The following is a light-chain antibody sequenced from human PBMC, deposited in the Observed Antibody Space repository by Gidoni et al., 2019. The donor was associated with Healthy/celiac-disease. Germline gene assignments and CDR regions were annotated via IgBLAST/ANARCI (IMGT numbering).Light chain of an antibody. CDR3: QQSYSTPPFT. CDR2: AAS. CDR1: QSISSY. J-gene: IGKJ3*01. V-gene: IGKV1-39*01. Sequence: DIQMTQSTSSLSASVGDRVTITCRASQSISSYLNWYHQKPGKAPKLLIYAASSLQSGVPSRFSGSGSGTDFTLTISSLQPEDFATYYCQQSYSTPPFTFGPGTKVDIK.